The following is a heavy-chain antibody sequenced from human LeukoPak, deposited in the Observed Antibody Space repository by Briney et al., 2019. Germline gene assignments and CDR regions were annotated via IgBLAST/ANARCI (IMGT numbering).Heavy chain of an antibody. CDR1: GGSISSYY. CDR3: AREAECSGGSCYSYGWFDP. D-gene: IGHD2-15*01. Sequence: SETLSLTCTVSGGSISSYYWSWIRQPPRKELGWSGDISYRGSASYNHSPSSRVTISLDTSTKQFSLTLGSVTAADTVVYYCAREAECSGGSCYSYGWFDPWGQGTQVIVSS. J-gene: IGHJ5*02. CDR2: ISYRGSA. V-gene: IGHV4-59*01.